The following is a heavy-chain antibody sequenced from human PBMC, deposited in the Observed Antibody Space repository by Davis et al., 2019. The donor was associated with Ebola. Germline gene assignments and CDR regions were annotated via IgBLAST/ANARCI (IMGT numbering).Heavy chain of an antibody. V-gene: IGHV1-18*01. CDR2: ISAYNGNT. Sequence: ASVKVSCKASGYTFTSSGISWVRQAPGQGLEWMGWISAYNGNTNYAKKLQGRVTMTTDTSTSTAYMGLRSLRSDDTAVYYCARDGPGLEPYWYFDYWGQGTLVTVSS. J-gene: IGHJ4*02. D-gene: IGHD2-8*02. CDR3: ARDGPGLEPYWYFDY. CDR1: GYTFTSSG.